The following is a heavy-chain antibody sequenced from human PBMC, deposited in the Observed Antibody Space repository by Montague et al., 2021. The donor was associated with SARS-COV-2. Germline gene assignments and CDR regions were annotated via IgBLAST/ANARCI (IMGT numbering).Heavy chain of an antibody. CDR3: ARDDIVLQGVTKGMDV. D-gene: IGHD3-10*01. V-gene: IGHV4-39*07. J-gene: IGHJ6*02. CDR2: MYYSGST. Sequence: SETLSLTCTVSGGSISSSNYYWGWIRQPPGKGLDWIGNMYYSGSTYYNPSLKSRVTISIDTSKNRFSLKLSSVTAADTAVYYCARDDIVLQGVTKGMDVWGQGTMVTVSS. CDR1: GGSISSSNYY.